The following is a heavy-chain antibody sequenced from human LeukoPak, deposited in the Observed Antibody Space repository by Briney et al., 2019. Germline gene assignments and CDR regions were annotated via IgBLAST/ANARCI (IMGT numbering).Heavy chain of an antibody. D-gene: IGHD3-10*01. CDR3: ARGGELLWFGELTEIPIDY. CDR1: GYTFTSYA. J-gene: IGHJ4*02. Sequence: ASVKVSCKASGYTFTSYAMNWVRQAPGQGLEWMGWINTNTGNSTYAQGFTGRFVFSLDTSVGTAYLQISSLKAEDTAVYYCARGGELLWFGELTEIPIDYWGQGTLVTVSS. V-gene: IGHV7-4-1*02. CDR2: INTNTGNS.